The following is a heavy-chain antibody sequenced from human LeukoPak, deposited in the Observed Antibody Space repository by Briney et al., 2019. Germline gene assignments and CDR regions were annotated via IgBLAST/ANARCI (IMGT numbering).Heavy chain of an antibody. V-gene: IGHV5-51*01. CDR1: GYSFTSYW. D-gene: IGHD3-22*01. Sequence: GESLKISCKGSGYSFTSYWIGWVRQMPGKGLEWMGIIYPGDSDTRYSPSLQGQVTISADKSISTAYLQWTSLEASDTAMYYCARVHNYYESSGYHPQDAFDIWGQGTLVTVSS. J-gene: IGHJ3*02. CDR2: IYPGDSDT. CDR3: ARVHNYYESSGYHPQDAFDI.